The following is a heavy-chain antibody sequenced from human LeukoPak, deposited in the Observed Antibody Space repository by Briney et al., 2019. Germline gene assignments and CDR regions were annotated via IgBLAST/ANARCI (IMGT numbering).Heavy chain of an antibody. CDR1: GGTFSSYA. CDR3: ARAGGPPQNNWFDP. Sequence: GSSVKVSCKASGGTFSSYAISWVRQAPGQGLEWMGRIIPILGIANYAQKLQGRVTITADKSTSTAYMELSSLRSEDTAVYYCARAGGPPQNNWFDPWGQGTLVTVSS. D-gene: IGHD1-26*01. J-gene: IGHJ5*02. CDR2: IIPILGIA. V-gene: IGHV1-69*04.